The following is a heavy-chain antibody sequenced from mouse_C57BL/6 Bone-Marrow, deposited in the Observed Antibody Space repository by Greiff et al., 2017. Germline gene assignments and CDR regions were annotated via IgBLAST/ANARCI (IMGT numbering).Heavy chain of an antibody. CDR2: IYPGSGST. D-gene: IGHD1-1*01. CDR1: GYTFTSYW. V-gene: IGHV1-55*01. CDR3: ARDYYGSSYLYYFDY. J-gene: IGHJ2*01. Sequence: VQLQQPGAELVKPGASVKMSCKASGYTFTSYWLTWVKQRPGQGLEWIGDIYPGSGSTNYNEKFKSKATLTVDTSSSPAYMQLSSLTSEDSAVYYCARDYYGSSYLYYFDYWGQGTTLTVSS.